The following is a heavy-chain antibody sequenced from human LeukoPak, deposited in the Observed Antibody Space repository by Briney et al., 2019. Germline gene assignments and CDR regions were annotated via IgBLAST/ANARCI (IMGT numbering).Heavy chain of an antibody. D-gene: IGHD3-22*01. Sequence: GGSLRLSCTASGFTFGDYAMSWVRQAPGKGLEWVGFIRSKAYGGTTEYAASVKGRFTISRDDSKSIAYLQMNSLKTEDTAVYYCTRDVSSGYYPLFDYRGQGTLVTVSS. CDR2: IRSKAYGGTT. J-gene: IGHJ4*02. CDR1: GFTFGDYA. CDR3: TRDVSSGYYPLFDY. V-gene: IGHV3-49*04.